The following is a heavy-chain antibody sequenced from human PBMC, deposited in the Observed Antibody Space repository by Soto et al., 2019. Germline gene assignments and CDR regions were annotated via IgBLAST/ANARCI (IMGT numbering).Heavy chain of an antibody. Sequence: PSETLSLTCTVSGGSISSYYWSWIRQPPGKGLEWIGYIYYSGSTNYNPSLKSRVTISVDTSKYQFSLKLSSVTAADTAVYYCVRDGNSSGWWTNWFDPWGQGTLVTVSS. V-gene: IGHV4-59*01. CDR3: VRDGNSSGWWTNWFDP. J-gene: IGHJ5*02. D-gene: IGHD6-19*01. CDR1: GGSISSYY. CDR2: IYYSGST.